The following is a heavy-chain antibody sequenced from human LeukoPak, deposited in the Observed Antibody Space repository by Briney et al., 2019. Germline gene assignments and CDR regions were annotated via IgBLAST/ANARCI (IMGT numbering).Heavy chain of an antibody. D-gene: IGHD1-7*01. CDR1: GGSFSGYY. CDR3: ARGSRRYNWNFFFHWFDP. V-gene: IGHV4-34*01. Sequence: SETLSLTCAVYGGSFSGYYWSWIRQPPGKGLEWIGEINHSGSTNYNPSLKSRVTISVDTSKNQFSLKLSSVTAADTAVYYCARGSRRYNWNFFFHWFDPWGQGTLVTVSS. CDR2: INHSGST. J-gene: IGHJ5*02.